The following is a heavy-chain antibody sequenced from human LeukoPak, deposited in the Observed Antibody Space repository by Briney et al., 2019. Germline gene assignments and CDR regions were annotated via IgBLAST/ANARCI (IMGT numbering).Heavy chain of an antibody. CDR2: IYSRGGT. V-gene: IGHV3-53*01. J-gene: IGHJ4*02. Sequence: HSGGSLRLSCAVSGSSVSNNYMNWVRQAPGKGLEWVSLIYSRGGTSYADSVKGRFTISRDSSKNTLFLQMNSLRVEDTAVYYCARDPPGIAASGTYYWGQGTLVTVSS. CDR1: GSSVSNNY. CDR3: ARDPPGIAASGTYY. D-gene: IGHD6-13*01.